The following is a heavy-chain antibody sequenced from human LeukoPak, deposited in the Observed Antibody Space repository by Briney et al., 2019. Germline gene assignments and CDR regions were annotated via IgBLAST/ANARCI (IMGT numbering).Heavy chain of an antibody. Sequence: AGRSLTLSCAASGFTFSSYSMNWVRQPPGKGLEWVSYISNSGNSIYYADSVKGRFTISRDNAKNSLDLQMSSLRDEDTAVYYCARDHDFALDYWGQGTLVTVSS. CDR1: GFTFSSYS. J-gene: IGHJ4*02. CDR3: ARDHDFALDY. V-gene: IGHV3-48*02. D-gene: IGHD1-1*01. CDR2: ISNSGNSI.